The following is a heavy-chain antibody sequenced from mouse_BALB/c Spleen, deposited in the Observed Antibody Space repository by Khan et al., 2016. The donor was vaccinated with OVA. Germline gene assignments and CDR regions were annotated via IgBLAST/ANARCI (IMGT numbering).Heavy chain of an antibody. J-gene: IGHJ4*01. CDR3: ARRTTEYALDY. Sequence: QVQLQQSGAELARPGASVKMSCKASGYTFTSHTMHWIKQRPGQGLEWIGYINPRSGYNQKLNEKATVTADISSSTAYMQLSSLTSEDSAVYYCARRTTEYALDYWGQGTSVTVSS. CDR1: GYTFTSHT. D-gene: IGHD2-14*01. V-gene: IGHV1-4*01. CDR2: INPRSG.